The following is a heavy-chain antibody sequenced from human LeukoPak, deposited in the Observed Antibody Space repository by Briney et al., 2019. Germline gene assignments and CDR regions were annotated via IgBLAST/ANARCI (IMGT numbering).Heavy chain of an antibody. CDR2: VYTSGST. V-gene: IGHV4-4*07. D-gene: IGHD3-22*01. CDR3: ARMMVYGSSGYYYGSVGYFDY. CDR1: GGSISSYY. Sequence: SETLSLTCTVSGGSISSYYWSWIRQPAGKGLEWIGRVYTSGSTNYNPSLKSRVTISVDTSKNQFSLKLSSVTAADTAVYYCARMMVYGSSGYYYGSVGYFDYWGQGTLVTVSS. J-gene: IGHJ4*02.